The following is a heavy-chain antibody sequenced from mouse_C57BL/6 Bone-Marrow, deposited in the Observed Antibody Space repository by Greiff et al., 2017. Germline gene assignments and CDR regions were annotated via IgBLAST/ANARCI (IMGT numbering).Heavy chain of an antibody. Sequence: QVQLQQPGAELVMPGASVKLSCKASGYTFTSYWMHWVKQRPGKGLAWIGEIDPSDSNTNYNQKFKGKSTLTVDKSSSTAYMPLSCLTSEDSAVYYCARSTSLYSNFDYWGQGTTLTVSS. CDR1: GYTFTSYW. V-gene: IGHV1-69*01. CDR2: IDPSDSNT. J-gene: IGHJ2*01. CDR3: ARSTSLYSNFDY. D-gene: IGHD2-5*01.